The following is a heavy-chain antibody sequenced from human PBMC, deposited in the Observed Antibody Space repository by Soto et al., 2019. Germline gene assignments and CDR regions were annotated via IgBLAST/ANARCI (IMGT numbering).Heavy chain of an antibody. CDR1: GYTFTNYA. CDR2: INAGTGRT. CDR3: GRELAAATFDI. D-gene: IGHD2-15*01. V-gene: IGHV1-3*01. Sequence: VSVKVSCKASGYTFTNYAMHWVRQAPGQRLEWMGWINAGTGRTKYSQKFQGRVTVTRDTSASTTYMELSSLKSEDMAVYYCGRELAAATFDIWGQGTMVTVSS. J-gene: IGHJ3*02.